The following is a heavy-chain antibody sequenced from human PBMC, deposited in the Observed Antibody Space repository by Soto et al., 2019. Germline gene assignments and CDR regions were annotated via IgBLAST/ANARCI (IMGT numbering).Heavy chain of an antibody. V-gene: IGHV3-53*01. CDR3: ATWHLQEHAYDI. J-gene: IGHJ3*02. Sequence: DVQLVESGGGLIQPGGSLRLSCAAFGLTVSGKKYISWVRQAPGKGLEWVSALYDVDGTYYADSVKGRFTTSIDTSRTIVYLQMNSLRLDDTAVYFCATWHLQEHAYDIWGQGTTVIVSS. CDR1: GLTVSGKKY. CDR2: LYDVDGT. D-gene: IGHD4-4*01.